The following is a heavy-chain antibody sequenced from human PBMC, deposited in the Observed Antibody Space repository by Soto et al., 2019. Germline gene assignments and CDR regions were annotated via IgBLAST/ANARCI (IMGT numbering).Heavy chain of an antibody. J-gene: IGHJ4*02. V-gene: IGHV4-30-2*01. CDR3: AGGGGSDSFDY. D-gene: IGHD1-26*01. CDR1: GASITFGGYS. CDR2: INHLETT. Sequence: PSETLSLTCTVSGASITFGGYSWSWIRQTPGKGLEWIGYINHLETTFYNPSFESRLTLSIDRAKNQFSLKPHSMSAADRAVYFCAGGGGSDSFDYWGQGILVTVSS.